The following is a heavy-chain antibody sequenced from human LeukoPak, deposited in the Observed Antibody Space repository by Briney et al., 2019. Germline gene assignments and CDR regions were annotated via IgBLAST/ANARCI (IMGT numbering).Heavy chain of an antibody. CDR3: ARRLNMVRGVIIAYGMDV. Sequence: GESVKVSCKASGYTFTSYYMHWVRQAPGQGLEWMGIINPSGGSTSYAQKFQGRVTVTGDTSTSTVYMELSSLRSEDTAVYYCARRLNMVRGVIIAYGMDVWGKGTTV. CDR2: INPSGGST. J-gene: IGHJ6*04. D-gene: IGHD3-10*01. V-gene: IGHV1-46*01. CDR1: GYTFTSYY.